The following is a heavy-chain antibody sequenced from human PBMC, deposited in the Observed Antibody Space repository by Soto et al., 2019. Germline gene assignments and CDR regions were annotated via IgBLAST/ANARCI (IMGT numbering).Heavy chain of an antibody. CDR1: GGSIISYY. J-gene: IGHJ4*02. V-gene: IGHV4-59*01. CDR2: IYYSGST. Sequence: AETLSLTCTVSGGSIISYYCIFIRQPPGKGLEWIGYIYYSGSTNYNPSLKSRVTISVDTSKNQFSLKLSSVTAADTAVYYCASNGYYYGSLDYWGQGTLVTVSS. D-gene: IGHD3-22*01. CDR3: ASNGYYYGSLDY.